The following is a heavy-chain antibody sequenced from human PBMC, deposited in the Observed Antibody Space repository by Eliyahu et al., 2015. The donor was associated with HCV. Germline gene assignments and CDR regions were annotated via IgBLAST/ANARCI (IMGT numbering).Heavy chain of an antibody. V-gene: IGHV4-34*01. D-gene: IGHD3-10*01. CDR2: INHSGST. CDR1: GGSFSGYY. J-gene: IGHJ6*02. Sequence: QVQLQQWGAGLLKPSETLSLTCAVYGGSFSGYYWSWIRQPPGKGLEWIGEINHSGSTNYNPSLKSRVTISVDTSKNQFSLKLSSVTAADTAVYYCARLNYYGSGSTGGGYYYGMDVWGQGTTVTVSS. CDR3: ARLNYYGSGSTGGGYYYGMDV.